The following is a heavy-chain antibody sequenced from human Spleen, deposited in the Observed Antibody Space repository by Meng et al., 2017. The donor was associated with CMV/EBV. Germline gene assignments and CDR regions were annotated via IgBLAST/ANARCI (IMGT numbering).Heavy chain of an antibody. V-gene: IGHV1-69*10. Sequence: SVKVSCKASGGIFSGYAISWVRQAPGQGLEWMGGILPMFGITNHAQNFQGRLTITADMSTNTAFMELSSLRSEDTAVYFCARDTTRLFYYDSGNYPNDAFDIWGQGTMVAVSS. J-gene: IGHJ3*02. D-gene: IGHD3-10*01. CDR3: ARDTTRLFYYDSGNYPNDAFDI. CDR1: GGIFSGYA. CDR2: ILPMFGIT.